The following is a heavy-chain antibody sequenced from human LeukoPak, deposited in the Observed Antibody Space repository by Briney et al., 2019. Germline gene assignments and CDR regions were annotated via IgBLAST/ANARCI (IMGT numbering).Heavy chain of an antibody. V-gene: IGHV3-7*01. CDR2: INQDGNEK. Sequence: PGGSLRLSCAASGFTFSSYWMSWVRQAPGKGLEWVANINQDGNEKYYVDSVKGRFTISRDNAKNSVYLQMNSLKTEDTAVYYCARDRVWTVLYWGLGTLVTVSS. D-gene: IGHD6-13*01. CDR3: ARDRVWTVLY. CDR1: GFTFSSYW. J-gene: IGHJ4*02.